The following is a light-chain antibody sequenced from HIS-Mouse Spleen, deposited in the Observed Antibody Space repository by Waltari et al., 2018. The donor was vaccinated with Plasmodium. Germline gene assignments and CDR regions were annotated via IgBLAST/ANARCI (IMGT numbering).Light chain of an antibody. J-gene: IGLJ2*01. CDR3: CSYAGSRV. CDR1: SSDVGSYTL. CDR2: EGS. Sequence: QSALTQPVSVSGSPGQSITISCTGTSSDVGSYTLVSWYQQNPGKAPKLMIYEGSKRPSGVSNRFSGSKSGNTASLTISGLQAEDEADYYCCSYAGSRVFGGGTKLTVL. V-gene: IGLV2-23*01.